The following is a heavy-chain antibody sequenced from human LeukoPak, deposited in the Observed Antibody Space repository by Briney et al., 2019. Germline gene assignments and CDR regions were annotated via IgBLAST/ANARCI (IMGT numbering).Heavy chain of an antibody. V-gene: IGHV5-51*01. CDR1: DHTLNIYW. Sequence: GESLEISFKESDHTLNIYWIAWVRQVPGRGVEWMGIIFLDESQIEYNPSFQGQITISADKSVKTAYLQWDSLQTSDTALYYCATSTYSVAAHIDYWGQGTPVTVST. D-gene: IGHD2-21*01. J-gene: IGHJ4*02. CDR3: ATSTYSVAAHIDY. CDR2: IFLDESQI.